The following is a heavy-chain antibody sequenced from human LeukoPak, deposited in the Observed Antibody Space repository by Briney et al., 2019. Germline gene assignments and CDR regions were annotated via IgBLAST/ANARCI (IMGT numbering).Heavy chain of an antibody. V-gene: IGHV4-59*01. J-gene: IGHJ3*01. CDR3: ARVGAGCFDF. D-gene: IGHD1-26*01. Sequence: ASETLSLTCTVSGASISTYYWSWIRQPPGQGLEWIGYIDYSGTTNYNPSLKSRVTMSIDTSKNQFSLKLSSVTAADTAVYYCARVGAGCFDFGGQGTMVTVSS. CDR2: IDYSGTT. CDR1: GASISTYY.